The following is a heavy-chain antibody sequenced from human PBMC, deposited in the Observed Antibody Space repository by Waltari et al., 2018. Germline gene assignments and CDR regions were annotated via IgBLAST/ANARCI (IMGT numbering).Heavy chain of an antibody. D-gene: IGHD3-16*01. CDR1: GFSFRDYA. V-gene: IGHV3-49*04. CDR2: IRSKRYTGTT. Sequence: EVQLVESGGGLVQPGQSLRLSCTVSGFSFRDYALSWVRQGPGKGLEWVGFIRSKRYTGTTDYAASVKGRFTTSRDDSKSIAYLQMNSLRAEDTAVYYCARAGGNWGQGTLVTVSS. CDR3: ARAGGN. J-gene: IGHJ4*02.